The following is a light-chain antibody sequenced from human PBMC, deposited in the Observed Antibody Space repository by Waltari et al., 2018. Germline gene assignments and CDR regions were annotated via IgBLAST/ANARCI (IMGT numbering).Light chain of an antibody. Sequence: EIVITQSPVILSVSPGDGATLSCRASQNVGSDLAWYQQKPGQPPRLLIYDASTRASDIPARFSGRGSGTEFTLTISSLQSEDFAIYYCQQYNERPPLTFGGGTKVDIK. CDR3: QQYNERPPLT. V-gene: IGKV3-15*01. CDR1: QNVGSD. J-gene: IGKJ4*01. CDR2: DAS.